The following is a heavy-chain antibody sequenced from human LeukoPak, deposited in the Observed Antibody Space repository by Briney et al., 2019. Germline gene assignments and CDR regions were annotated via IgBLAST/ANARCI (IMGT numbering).Heavy chain of an antibody. CDR3: AVGDIVVVVALDY. J-gene: IGHJ4*02. D-gene: IGHD2-15*01. CDR2: INAGNGNT. V-gene: IGHV1-3*01. CDR1: GYTFTSYA. Sequence: ASVKASCKASGYTFTSYAMHWVRQAPGQRLEWMGWINAGNGNTKYSQKFQGRVTITRDTSASTAYMELSSLRSEDTAVYYCAVGDIVVVVALDYWGQGTLVTVSS.